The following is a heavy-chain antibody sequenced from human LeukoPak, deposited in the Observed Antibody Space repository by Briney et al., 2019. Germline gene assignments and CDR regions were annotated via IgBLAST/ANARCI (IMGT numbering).Heavy chain of an antibody. D-gene: IGHD2/OR15-2a*01. Sequence: GGSLRLSCAACGFTFSDYWMHWVRQVPGKGLVWVSRINSDGRNTPYADSVKGRFTISRDNAKNTLYLQMNSLRDDDTAVYYCARGSTTGWPDYFDYWGRGTLVSVSS. CDR1: GFTFSDYW. J-gene: IGHJ4*02. CDR2: INSDGRNT. V-gene: IGHV3-74*01. CDR3: ARGSTTGWPDYFDY.